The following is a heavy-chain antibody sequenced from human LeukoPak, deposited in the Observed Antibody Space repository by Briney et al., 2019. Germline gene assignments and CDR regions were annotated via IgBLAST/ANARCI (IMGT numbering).Heavy chain of an antibody. CDR3: ARYSGSYGHAY. J-gene: IGHJ4*02. CDR2: IYTSGST. CDR1: GGSISSYY. Sequence: SETLSLTCTVSGGSISSYYWSWIRQPPGKGLEWIGYIYTSGSTNYNPSLKSRVTISVDTSKNQFSLKLSSVTAPDTAVYYCARYSGSYGHAYWGQGTLVTVSS. V-gene: IGHV4-4*09. D-gene: IGHD1-26*01.